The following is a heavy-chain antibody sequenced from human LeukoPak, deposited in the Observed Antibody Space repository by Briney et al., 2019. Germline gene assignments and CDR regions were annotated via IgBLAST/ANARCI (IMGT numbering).Heavy chain of an antibody. CDR3: ASPYDFWSGYYLAY. J-gene: IGHJ4*02. D-gene: IGHD3-3*01. Sequence: ASVEVSCKASGYTFTGYYMHWVRQAPGQGLEWMGWINPNSGGTNYAQKFQGRVTMTRDTSISTAYMELSRLRSDDTAVYYCASPYDFWSGYYLAYWGQGTLVTVSS. V-gene: IGHV1-2*02. CDR1: GYTFTGYY. CDR2: INPNSGGT.